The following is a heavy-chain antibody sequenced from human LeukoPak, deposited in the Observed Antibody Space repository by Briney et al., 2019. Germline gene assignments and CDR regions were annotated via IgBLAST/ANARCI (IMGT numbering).Heavy chain of an antibody. CDR2: INHSGST. CDR1: GFTFSSYS. V-gene: IGHV4-34*01. Sequence: GSLRLSCAASGFTFSSYSMNWVRQPPGKGLEWIGEINHSGSTNYNPSLKSRVTISVDTSKNQFSLKLSSVTAADTAVYYCARRTVVTHYFDYWGQGTLVTVSS. CDR3: ARRTVVTHYFDY. J-gene: IGHJ4*02. D-gene: IGHD2-21*02.